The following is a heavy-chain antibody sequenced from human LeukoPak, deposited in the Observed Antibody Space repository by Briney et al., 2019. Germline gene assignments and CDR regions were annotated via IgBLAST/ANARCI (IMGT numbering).Heavy chain of an antibody. D-gene: IGHD6-13*01. CDR2: IDYSGST. Sequence: SETLSLTCTVSGASFSSSTYYWGWIRQPPGKGLEWIGSIDYSGSTYYNPSLKSRATMSVDTSKNQFSLKLSSVTAADTAVYYCARHAGGISATGTRPFDYWGQGTLVTVSS. J-gene: IGHJ4*02. CDR3: ARHAGGISATGTRPFDY. V-gene: IGHV4-39*01. CDR1: GASFSSSTYY.